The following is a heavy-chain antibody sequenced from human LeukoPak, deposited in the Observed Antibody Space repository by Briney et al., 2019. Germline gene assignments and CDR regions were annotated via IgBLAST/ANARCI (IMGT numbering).Heavy chain of an antibody. Sequence: PGGSLRLSCAVSGFTFNSYAMHWVRQAPARGLEWAAVISYDGSNKYNADSVKGRFTISRDDSKNTLYLQMNSLRADDTAVYYCARDGRNYYDRSGYYSALAYWGQGTLVTVSS. CDR3: ARDGRNYYDRSGYYSALAY. CDR2: ISYDGSNK. CDR1: GFTFNSYA. J-gene: IGHJ4*02. D-gene: IGHD3-22*01. V-gene: IGHV3-30-3*01.